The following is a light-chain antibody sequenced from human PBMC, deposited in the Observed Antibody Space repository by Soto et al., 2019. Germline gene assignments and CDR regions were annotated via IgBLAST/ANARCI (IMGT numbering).Light chain of an antibody. CDR2: SAS. CDR1: QSVSSSY. Sequence: EIVLTQSPGTLSLSPGERATLSCRASQSVSSSYLAWYQQKPGQAPRLLIYSASTRATGIPARFSGSGSGTEFTLTISSLQSEDFALYYCQQYNNWPLTFGGGTKVDI. CDR3: QQYNNWPLT. V-gene: IGKV3-15*01. J-gene: IGKJ4*01.